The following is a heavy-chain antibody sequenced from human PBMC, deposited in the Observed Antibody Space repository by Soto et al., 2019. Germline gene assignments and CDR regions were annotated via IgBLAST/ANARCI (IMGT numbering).Heavy chain of an antibody. Sequence: GGSLRLSCAASGFTFSSYGMHWVRQAPGKGLEWVAVISYDGSNKYYADSVKGRFTISRDNSKNTLYLQMNSLRAEDTAVYYCANGAMFGDYPYYFDYWGQGTLVTVSS. CDR2: ISYDGSNK. CDR1: GFTFSSYG. D-gene: IGHD4-17*01. J-gene: IGHJ4*02. CDR3: ANGAMFGDYPYYFDY. V-gene: IGHV3-30*18.